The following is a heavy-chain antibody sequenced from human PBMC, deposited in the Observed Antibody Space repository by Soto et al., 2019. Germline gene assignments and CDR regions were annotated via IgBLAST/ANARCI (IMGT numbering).Heavy chain of an antibody. CDR1: GFTFSSYA. Sequence: EVQLLESGGGLVQPGGSLRLSCAASGFTFSSYAMSWVRQAPGKGLEWVSDISGSGGSTYYADSVKGRFTISRDNSKNTLYLQMNSLRAEDTAVYYCAKDDIVVVVAVTRPLDYWGQGTLVTVSS. D-gene: IGHD2-15*01. CDR2: ISGSGGST. J-gene: IGHJ4*02. V-gene: IGHV3-23*01. CDR3: AKDDIVVVVAVTRPLDY.